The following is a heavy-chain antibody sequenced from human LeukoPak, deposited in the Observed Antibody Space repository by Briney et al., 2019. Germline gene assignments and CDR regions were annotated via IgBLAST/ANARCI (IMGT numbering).Heavy chain of an antibody. CDR2: ISYDGSNK. Sequence: HSGGSLRLSCAASGFTFSSYAMHWVRQAPGKGLEWVAVISYDGSNKYYADSVKGRFTISRDNSKNTLYLQMNSLRAEDTAVYYCARGSVGFLEWLLTLWGQGTLVTVSS. D-gene: IGHD3-3*01. CDR3: ARGSVGFLEWLLTL. J-gene: IGHJ4*02. CDR1: GFTFSSYA. V-gene: IGHV3-30-3*01.